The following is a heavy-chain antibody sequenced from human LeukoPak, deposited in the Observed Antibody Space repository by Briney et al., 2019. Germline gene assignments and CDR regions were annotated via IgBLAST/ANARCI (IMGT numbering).Heavy chain of an antibody. CDR2: IKGDGIST. J-gene: IGHJ4*02. Sequence: PGGSLRLSCAASGFDFSSNWMHWVRHAPGQGLVWVSRIKGDGISTNYADSVKGRFTIPRDIAKNTLYLQMNSLSVEDTAIYYCVRGTNDWTGIDYWGQGILVTVSS. V-gene: IGHV3-74*01. D-gene: IGHD2-8*01. CDR3: VRGTNDWTGIDY. CDR1: GFDFSSNW.